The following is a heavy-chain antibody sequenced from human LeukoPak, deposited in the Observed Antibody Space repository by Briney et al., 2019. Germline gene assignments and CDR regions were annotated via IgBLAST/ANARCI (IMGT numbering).Heavy chain of an antibody. CDR3: AKDYGGRFYYDFWSASDI. Sequence: GGSLRLSCAASGFTFSSYGMHWVRQAPGKGLEWVAFIRYDGSNKYYADSVKGRFTISRDNSKNTLYLQMNSLRAEDTAVYYCAKDYGGRFYYDFWSASDIWGQGTMVTVSS. J-gene: IGHJ3*02. CDR1: GFTFSSYG. D-gene: IGHD3-3*01. CDR2: IRYDGSNK. V-gene: IGHV3-30*02.